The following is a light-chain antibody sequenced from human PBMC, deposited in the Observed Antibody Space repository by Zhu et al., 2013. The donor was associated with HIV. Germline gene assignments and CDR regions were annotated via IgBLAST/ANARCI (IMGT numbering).Light chain of an antibody. V-gene: IGKV1-39*01. Sequence: DIQMTQSPSSLSASIGDRVTITCRASQSISSHLNWYQQKPRQAPKLLIYAASSLQSGVPSRFSGSGSGTVFTLTISSLQPEDFATYYCQQSYTTPRRTFGQGTKVQFK. CDR3: QQSYTTPRRT. J-gene: IGKJ1*01. CDR1: QSISSH. CDR2: AAS.